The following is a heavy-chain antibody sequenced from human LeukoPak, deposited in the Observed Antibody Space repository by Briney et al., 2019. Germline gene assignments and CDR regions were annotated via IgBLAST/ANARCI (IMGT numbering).Heavy chain of an antibody. Sequence: PGGSLRLSCAASGFTFSSYNMNWVRQAPGKGLEWVSSISSSTANIFYADSVKGRFITSRDNAKSSLYLQVNSLRAEDTAVYYCARGRGVTPPYYFDYWGQGSLVTVSS. CDR3: ARGRGVTPPYYFDY. CDR1: GFTFSSYN. D-gene: IGHD3-10*01. CDR2: ISSSTANI. V-gene: IGHV3-21*01. J-gene: IGHJ4*02.